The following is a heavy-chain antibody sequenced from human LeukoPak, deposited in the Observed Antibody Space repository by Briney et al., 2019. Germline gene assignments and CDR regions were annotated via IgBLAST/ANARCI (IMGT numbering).Heavy chain of an antibody. D-gene: IGHD6-19*01. CDR1: GGTFSSYA. CDR3: ARVVAVAGTWDNWFDP. Sequence: ASVKVSCKASGGTFSSYAISWVRQAPGQGLEWMGGIIPIFGTANYAQKFQGRVTITADESTSTAYMELSSLRSEDTAMYYCARVVAVAGTWDNWFDPWGQGTLVTVSS. J-gene: IGHJ5*02. V-gene: IGHV1-69*13. CDR2: IIPIFGTA.